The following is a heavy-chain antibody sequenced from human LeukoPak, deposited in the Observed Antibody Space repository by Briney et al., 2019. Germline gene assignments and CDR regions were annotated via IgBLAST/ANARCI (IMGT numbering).Heavy chain of an antibody. CDR1: GYTFTSYG. J-gene: IGHJ6*02. CDR2: ISAYNGNT. CDR3: ARDPLVVVAATYYYYYGMDV. D-gene: IGHD2-15*01. Sequence: ASVKVSCKASGYTFTSYGISWVRQAPGQGLEWMGWISAYNGNTNYAQKLQGRVTMTTDTSTSTAYMELRSLRSDDTAVYYCARDPLVVVAATYYYYYGMDVWGQGTTVTVSS. V-gene: IGHV1-18*01.